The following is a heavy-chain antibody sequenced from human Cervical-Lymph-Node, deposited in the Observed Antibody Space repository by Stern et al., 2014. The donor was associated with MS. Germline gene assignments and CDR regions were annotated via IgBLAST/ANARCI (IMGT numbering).Heavy chain of an antibody. J-gene: IGHJ6*02. Sequence: EVQLVESGGGLVQPGRSLRLSCTASGFTFGDYAISWFRQAPGKGMEWVGFIRGKAYGGTADYAASVRGRFTISRDDSKSIAYLQMNSLKIEDAGVYYCTRGVRGNDYYGMDVWGQGTTVTVSS. V-gene: IGHV3-49*03. D-gene: IGHD3-10*01. CDR2: IRGKAYGGTA. CDR3: TRGVRGNDYYGMDV. CDR1: GFTFGDYA.